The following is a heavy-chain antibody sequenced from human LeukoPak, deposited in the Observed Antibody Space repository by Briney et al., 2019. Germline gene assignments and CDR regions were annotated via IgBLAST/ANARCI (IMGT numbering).Heavy chain of an antibody. CDR3: ARGPTGLSYFDY. CDR2: IIPVFGTT. CDR1: GGTFSIYA. Sequence: ASVKVSCKTSGGTFSIYAVSWVRQAPGQGPEWMGRIIPVFGTTNYAQKFEGRVTITTDGSKSTVYMELRRLSSEDTAMFFCARGPTGLSYFDYWGQGTLVTVSS. J-gene: IGHJ4*02. D-gene: IGHD3-16*02. V-gene: IGHV1-69*05.